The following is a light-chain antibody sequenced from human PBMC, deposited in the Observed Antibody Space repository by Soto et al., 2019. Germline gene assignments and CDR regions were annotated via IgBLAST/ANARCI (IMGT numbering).Light chain of an antibody. CDR3: CAYARSSTGV. CDR1: SSDVGAYDD. Sequence: QSVLTQPRSVSGSPGQTVTISCTGTSSDVGAYDDVSWYQQRPGKAPQLIIYDVTKRPSGVPDRFSGSKSGNTASLTISGLQAEDEADYHCCAYARSSTGVFGVGTKLTVL. CDR2: DVT. J-gene: IGLJ3*02. V-gene: IGLV2-11*01.